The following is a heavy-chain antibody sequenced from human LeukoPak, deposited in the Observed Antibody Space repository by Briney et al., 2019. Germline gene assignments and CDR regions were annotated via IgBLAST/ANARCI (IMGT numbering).Heavy chain of an antibody. CDR3: ARSTARSDY. Sequence: GGSLRLSCAASGFTISSNYMSWVRQAPGKGLEWVSVIYSGGSTYYSDSVKGRFTISIDNSKNTLYLQMNSLSAEDTAVYYCARSTARSDYWGQGTLVTVSS. CDR1: GFTISSNY. J-gene: IGHJ4*02. D-gene: IGHD5-18*01. V-gene: IGHV3-53*01. CDR2: IYSGGST.